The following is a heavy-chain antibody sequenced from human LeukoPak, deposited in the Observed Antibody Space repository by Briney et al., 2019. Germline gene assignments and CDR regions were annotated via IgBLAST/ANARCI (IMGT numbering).Heavy chain of an antibody. J-gene: IGHJ4*02. Sequence: ASVKVSCKASGYTFIDYYINWVRQAPGQGLEWMGWISPNSGDTNYAQKFQGRVTMTTDTSTSTAYMELRSLRSDDTAVYYCAKSLVGATTIDYWGQGTLVTVSS. CDR3: AKSLVGATTIDY. CDR1: GYTFIDYY. D-gene: IGHD1-26*01. V-gene: IGHV1-2*02. CDR2: ISPNSGDT.